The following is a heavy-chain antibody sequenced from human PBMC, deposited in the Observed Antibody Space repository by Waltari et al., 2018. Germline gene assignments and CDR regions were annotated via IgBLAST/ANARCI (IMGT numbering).Heavy chain of an antibody. CDR1: GGSFSGYY. V-gene: IGHV4-34*01. D-gene: IGHD2-2*01. CDR3: ARGRYCTSTTCFRSAFDI. Sequence: QVQLQQWGAGLLKPSETLSLTCAVYGGSFSGYYWSWIRQPPGRGVEWIREINHRGIPNYNPSLKSRVPISVDTAKNQFSLKLTSVTAADTAVNYCARGRYCTSTTCFRSAFDIWGQGTMVTVSS. J-gene: IGHJ3*02. CDR2: INHRGIP.